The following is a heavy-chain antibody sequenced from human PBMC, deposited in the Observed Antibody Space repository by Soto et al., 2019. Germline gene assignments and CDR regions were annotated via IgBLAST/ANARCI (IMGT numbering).Heavy chain of an antibody. Sequence: SETLSLTCTVSGGSVSSGSYYWSWIRQPPGKGLEWIGYIYYSGSTNYNPSLKSRVTISVDTSKNQFSLKLSSVTAADTAVYYCARDPLRYYYDSSGYYHPAYWGQGTLVTVSS. D-gene: IGHD3-22*01. J-gene: IGHJ4*02. CDR2: IYYSGST. CDR3: ARDPLRYYYDSSGYYHPAY. CDR1: GGSVSSGSYY. V-gene: IGHV4-61*01.